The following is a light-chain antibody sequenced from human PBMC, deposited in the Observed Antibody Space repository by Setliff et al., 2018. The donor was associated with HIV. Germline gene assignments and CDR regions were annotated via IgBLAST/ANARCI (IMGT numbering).Light chain of an antibody. CDR2: EVS. V-gene: IGLV2-8*01. J-gene: IGLJ2*01. Sequence: QSALAQPASVSGSPGQSITISYTGTSSDVGGYDYVSWYQQHPGKAPKLMIYEVSKRPSGVPDRFSGSKSGNTASLTVSGLQAEDEADYYCSSYAGSNNLVFGGGTKVTVL. CDR1: SSDVGGYDY. CDR3: SSYAGSNNLV.